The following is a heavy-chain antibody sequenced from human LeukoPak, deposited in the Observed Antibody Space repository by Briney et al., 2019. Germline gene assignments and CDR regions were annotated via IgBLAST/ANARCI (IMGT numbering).Heavy chain of an antibody. D-gene: IGHD1-26*01. CDR3: ATREHQVQRHTGDY. J-gene: IGHJ4*03. CDR2: ISHTGTT. CDR1: GASNTIPGYY. Sequence: SETLSLTCAVSGASNTIPGYYWGWIRLPPGKGLEWIGTISHTGTTYYNPSLQSRVSISVDKSRNQFSLKLSSVTAADTAVYYCATREHQVQRHTGDYTGHGDPVTVSS. V-gene: IGHV4-39*01.